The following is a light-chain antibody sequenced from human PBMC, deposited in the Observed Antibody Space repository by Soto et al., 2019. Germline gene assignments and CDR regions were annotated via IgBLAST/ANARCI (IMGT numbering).Light chain of an antibody. CDR3: HQYDNAPQT. CDR1: QYMTRTY. Sequence: ELVLAQSPGTLSLSPWERATLSCRASQYMTRTYIAWYQQKPGHAPRLLIYAASNRANGIPDKFSGSGSGTDYSLTITRLQPEDSAVYYCHQYDNAPQTFGQGTKVEIK. CDR2: AAS. V-gene: IGKV3-20*01. J-gene: IGKJ2*01.